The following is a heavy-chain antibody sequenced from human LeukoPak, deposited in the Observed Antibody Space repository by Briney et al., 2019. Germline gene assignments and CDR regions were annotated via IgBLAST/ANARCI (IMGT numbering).Heavy chain of an antibody. D-gene: IGHD5-12*01. CDR1: GGSFSGYY. Sequence: SETLSLTGAVYGGSFSGYYWSWIRQPPGKGLEWIGEINHSGSTNYNPSLKSRVTISVDTSKNQFSLKLSSVTAADTAVYYCARGLWLSLGAFDIWGQGTMVTVSS. J-gene: IGHJ3*02. CDR3: ARGLWLSLGAFDI. V-gene: IGHV4-34*01. CDR2: INHSGST.